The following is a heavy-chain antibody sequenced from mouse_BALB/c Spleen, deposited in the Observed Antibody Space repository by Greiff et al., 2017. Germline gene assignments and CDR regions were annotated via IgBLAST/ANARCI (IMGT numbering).Heavy chain of an antibody. CDR3: ARAPDYDEDFDY. CDR2: IRNKANGYTT. V-gene: IGHV7-3*02. D-gene: IGHD2-4*01. Sequence: EVKLVESGGGLVQPGGSLRLSCATSGFTFTDYYMSWVRQPPGKALEWLGFIRNKANGYTTEYSASVKGRFTISRDNSQSILYLQMNTLRAEDSATYYCARAPDYDEDFDYWGQGTTLTVSS. CDR1: GFTFTDYY. J-gene: IGHJ2*01.